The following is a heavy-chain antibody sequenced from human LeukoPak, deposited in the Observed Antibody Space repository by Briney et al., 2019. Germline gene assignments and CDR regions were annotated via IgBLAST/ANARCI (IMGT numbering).Heavy chain of an antibody. CDR2: MSYDGSDD. CDR1: GFTFSSYA. V-gene: IGHV3-30*04. D-gene: IGHD3-10*02. CDR3: ARDLVRGVIRSIFDY. J-gene: IGHJ4*02. Sequence: RGSLRLSCAASGFTFSSYAMHWARQAPGKGLEWVAVMSYDGSDDYYADSVKGRFTVSRDNSKNTLYLQMNSLRAEDTAVYYCARDLVRGVIRSIFDYWGQGTLVTVSS.